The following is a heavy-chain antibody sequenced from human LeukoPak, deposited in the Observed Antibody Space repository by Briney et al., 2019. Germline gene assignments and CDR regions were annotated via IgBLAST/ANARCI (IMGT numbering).Heavy chain of an antibody. J-gene: IGHJ3*02. CDR2: ISSSGSAM. CDR3: AGSAFDI. CDR1: GFTFSDHY. Sequence: GGSLRLSCAASGFTFSDHYMSWIRQAPGKGLEWVSYISSSGSAMYYVDSVKGRFTISRDNAKNSLYLQMNSLRAEDTAVYYCAGSAFDIWGQGTMVTVSS. V-gene: IGHV3-11*01.